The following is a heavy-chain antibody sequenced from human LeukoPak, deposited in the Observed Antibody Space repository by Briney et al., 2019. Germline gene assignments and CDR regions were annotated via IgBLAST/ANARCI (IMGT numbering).Heavy chain of an antibody. Sequence: PSETLSLTCTVSGASITNFYWSWVRRPPGKGLEWIGYIYPSGTTNYNPSLQSRVTMSLDTSKNQLSLRLSSVTAADTAVYFCASLKVSVVLSAISYYMDVWGKGTTVTVSS. CDR2: IYPSGTT. J-gene: IGHJ6*03. CDR1: GASITNFY. V-gene: IGHV4-4*09. CDR3: ASLKVSVVLSAISYYMDV. D-gene: IGHD2-2*01.